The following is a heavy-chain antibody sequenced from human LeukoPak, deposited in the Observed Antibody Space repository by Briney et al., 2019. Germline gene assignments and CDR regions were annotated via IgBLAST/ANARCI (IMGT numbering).Heavy chain of an antibody. J-gene: IGHJ1*01. Sequence: GGSLRLSCVASGFTFSSYTMNWVRQAPGKGLEWVSSISSSSSYIYYADSMKGRFTISRDNAKNPLYLQMNSLRAEDTAVYYCARDLGGSSWYPETKYFQHWGQGTLVTVSS. CDR2: ISSSSSYI. D-gene: IGHD6-13*01. CDR1: GFTFSSYT. CDR3: ARDLGGSSWYPETKYFQH. V-gene: IGHV3-21*01.